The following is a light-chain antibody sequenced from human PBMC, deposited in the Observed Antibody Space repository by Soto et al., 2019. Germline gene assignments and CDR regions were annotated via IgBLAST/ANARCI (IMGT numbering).Light chain of an antibody. CDR3: QQYGSSPLT. J-gene: IGKJ4*01. CDR1: QSISDT. V-gene: IGKV3-20*01. Sequence: EIVMTQSPATLSVSPGGRATLSCRASQSISDTLAWYQQKPGQAPRLIIYGASSRATGIPDRFSGSWSGTDFTLTISRLEPEDVAVYYCQQYGSSPLTLGGGTKVDIK. CDR2: GAS.